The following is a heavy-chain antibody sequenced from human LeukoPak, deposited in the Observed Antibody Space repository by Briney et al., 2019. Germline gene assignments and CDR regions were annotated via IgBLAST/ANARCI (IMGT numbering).Heavy chain of an antibody. CDR2: IYYSGST. Sequence: SETLSLTCTVSGGSISSYYWSWIRQPPGKGLEWIGYIYYSGSTNYNPSPKSRVTISVDTSKNQFSLKLSSVTAADTAVYYCAYGGIYDSSGYSSWGQGTLVTVSS. D-gene: IGHD3-22*01. J-gene: IGHJ4*02. CDR3: AYGGIYDSSGYSS. CDR1: GGSISSYY. V-gene: IGHV4-59*01.